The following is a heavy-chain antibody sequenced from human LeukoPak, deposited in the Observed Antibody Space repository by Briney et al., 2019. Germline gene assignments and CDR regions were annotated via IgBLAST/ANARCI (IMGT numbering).Heavy chain of an antibody. CDR1: GCSLIDCN. J-gene: IGHJ5*02. D-gene: IGHD1-7*01. Sequence: ASVEVSCKASGCSLIDCNMHWVRQAPGQGLEWMGRMNRDNGGANYAQKFQGRVTMTRDTSINTAYMELSSLRSDDTAVYYCAKGGTGTMGQFDPWGQGTLVTVSS. CDR2: MNRDNGGA. CDR3: AKGGTGTMGQFDP. V-gene: IGHV1-2*06.